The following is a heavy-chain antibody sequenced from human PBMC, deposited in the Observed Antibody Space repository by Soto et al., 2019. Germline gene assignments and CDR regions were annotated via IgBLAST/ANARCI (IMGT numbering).Heavy chain of an antibody. CDR3: ARDDVLAYCGGDCYS. CDR1: GGTFSSYT. D-gene: IGHD2-21*02. J-gene: IGHJ4*02. Sequence: QVQLVHSGAEVKKPGSSVKVSCKASGGTFSSYTISWVRQAPGQGFEWMGRIIPILGIANYAQKFQGRVTITADKSTSTAYMELSSLISEDTAVYYCARDDVLAYCGGDCYSWGQGTLVTVSS. V-gene: IGHV1-69*02. CDR2: IIPILGIA.